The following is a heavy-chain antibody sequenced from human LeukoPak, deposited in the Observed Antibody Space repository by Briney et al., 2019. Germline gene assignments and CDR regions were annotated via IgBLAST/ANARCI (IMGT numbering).Heavy chain of an antibody. CDR2: MNPNSGNT. V-gene: IGHV1-8*01. CDR3: ARGIGRSDQYQLLSFVRPRRVQHRWFDP. D-gene: IGHD2-2*01. Sequence: EASVKVSCKASGYTFTSYDINWVRQATGQGLEWMGWMNPNSGNTGYAQKLQGRVTMTRNTSTSTAYMELSSLRSEDTAVYYCARGIGRSDQYQLLSFVRPRRVQHRWFDPWGQGTLVTVSS. J-gene: IGHJ5*02. CDR1: GYTFTSYD.